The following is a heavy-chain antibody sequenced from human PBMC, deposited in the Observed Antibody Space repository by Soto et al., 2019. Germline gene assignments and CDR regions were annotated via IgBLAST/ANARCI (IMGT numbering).Heavy chain of an antibody. V-gene: IGHV4-61*01. CDR2: MYYTGVT. CDR3: ARGGEPLGYYGLDV. Sequence: PSETLSLTCSVSGGSVRSGNHFWNWIRQPPGRGLEWLGYMYYTGVTNYNPSLKSRVSMSVDTSKDQFSLNLTSLTAADTAVYYCARGGEPLGYYGLDVWGQGT. CDR1: GGSVRSGNHF. J-gene: IGHJ6*02.